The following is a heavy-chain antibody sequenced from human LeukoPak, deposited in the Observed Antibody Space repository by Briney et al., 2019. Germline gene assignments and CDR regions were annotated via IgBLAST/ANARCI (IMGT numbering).Heavy chain of an antibody. CDR1: GYTFIGYY. V-gene: IGHV1-2*02. J-gene: IGHJ5*02. Sequence: GASVKVSCKASGYTFIGYYMHWVRQAPGQGLEWMGWINPNSGGTNYAQKFQGRVTMTRDTSISTAYMELSRLRSDDTAVYYCARDPGIPAAVGDWFDPWGQGTLVTVSS. CDR2: INPNSGGT. D-gene: IGHD2-2*01. CDR3: ARDPGIPAAVGDWFDP.